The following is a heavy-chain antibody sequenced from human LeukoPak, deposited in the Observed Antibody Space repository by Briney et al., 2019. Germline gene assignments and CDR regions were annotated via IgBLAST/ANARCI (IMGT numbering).Heavy chain of an antibody. V-gene: IGHV3-30-3*01. CDR2: ISYDGSNK. Sequence: GGSLRLSCAASGFTFSSYAMHWVRQAPGEGVEWVAVISYDGSNKYYADSVKGRFTISRDNSKNTLYLQMNSLRAEDTAVYYCARDLYSNGSSRLDYWGQGTLVTVSS. D-gene: IGHD5-18*01. J-gene: IGHJ4*02. CDR1: GFTFSSYA. CDR3: ARDLYSNGSSRLDY.